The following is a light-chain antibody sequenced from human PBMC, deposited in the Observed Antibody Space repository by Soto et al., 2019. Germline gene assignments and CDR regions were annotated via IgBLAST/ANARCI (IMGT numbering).Light chain of an antibody. V-gene: IGLV2-8*01. CDR2: EVS. CDR3: SSYAGSNNLGV. CDR1: SSDVGGYSY. Sequence: ALTQPPSASGSPGQSVTISCTGTSSDVGGYSYVSWYQQHPGKAPKLMIYEVSQRPSGVPDRFSGSKSGNTASLTVSGLQAEDEADYYCSSYAGSNNLGVFGTGTKVTVL. J-gene: IGLJ1*01.